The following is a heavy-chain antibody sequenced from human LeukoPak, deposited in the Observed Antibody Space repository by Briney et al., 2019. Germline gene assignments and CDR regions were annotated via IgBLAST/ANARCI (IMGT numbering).Heavy chain of an antibody. J-gene: IGHJ3*02. D-gene: IGHD3-10*01. V-gene: IGHV1-46*01. Sequence: GASVKLSCKASGYTFTSYYMHWVRQAPGQGLEWMGIINPSLGSTSYAQKFQGRVTMTRDTSTSTVYMELSSLRSEDTAVYYCARAMGYGSGSYINDAFDIWGQGTMVTVSS. CDR3: ARAMGYGSGSYINDAFDI. CDR2: INPSLGST. CDR1: GYTFTSYY.